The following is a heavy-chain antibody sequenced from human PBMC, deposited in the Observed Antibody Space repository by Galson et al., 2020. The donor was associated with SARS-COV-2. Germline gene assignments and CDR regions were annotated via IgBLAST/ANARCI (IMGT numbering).Heavy chain of an antibody. CDR3: AKGPYYDSTGYSEYFQH. CDR2: ISGSGGST. D-gene: IGHD3-22*01. V-gene: IGHV3-23*01. J-gene: IGHJ1*01. Sequence: GGPLRLSCAASGFTFTNYAMNWVRQPPGQGLGWVSTISGSGGSTYYADPVRGRRTIPRANSKNTLLLQMNNVRAEDTAIDYCAKGPYYDSTGYSEYFQHWGQGTLITVSS. CDR1: GFTFTNYA.